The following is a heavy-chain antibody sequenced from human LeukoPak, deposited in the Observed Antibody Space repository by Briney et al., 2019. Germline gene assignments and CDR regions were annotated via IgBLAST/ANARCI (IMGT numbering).Heavy chain of an antibody. D-gene: IGHD2-2*01. CDR3: ARGDVVVSAAVRFDP. J-gene: IGHJ5*02. CDR2: ISAHNGKT. CDR1: GYTFTSYG. V-gene: IGHV1-18*01. Sequence: ASVKVSCKASGYTFTSYGITRVRQAPGQGLEWMGWISAHNGKTNYAQKFQGRVTMTTDTYTRTAYMELRSQRSDDTAVYYCARGDVVVSAAVRFDPWGQGTLVTVSS.